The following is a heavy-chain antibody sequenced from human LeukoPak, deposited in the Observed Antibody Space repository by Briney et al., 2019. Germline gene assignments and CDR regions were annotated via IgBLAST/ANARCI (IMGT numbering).Heavy chain of an antibody. J-gene: IGHJ4*02. D-gene: IGHD3-9*01. V-gene: IGHV3-21*01. Sequence: GGSLRLSCAASGFTFSSYSMNWVSQAPGKGLEWVSSISSSSSYIYYADSVKGRFTISRDNAKNSLYLQMNSLRAEDTAVYYCARTGGYDILTDNLYYFDYWGQGTLVTVSS. CDR2: ISSSSSYI. CDR1: GFTFSSYS. CDR3: ARTGGYDILTDNLYYFDY.